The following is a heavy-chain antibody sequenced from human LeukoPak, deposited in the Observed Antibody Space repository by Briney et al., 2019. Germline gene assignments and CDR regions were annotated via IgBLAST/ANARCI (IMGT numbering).Heavy chain of an antibody. J-gene: IGHJ4*02. V-gene: IGHV3-30*03. Sequence: GGSLRLSCAASGFTFSSYGMHWVRQAPGKGLQWVAVISYDGSNEYYADSVKGRFTISRDNAKNSLYLQMNSLRTEDTAVYYCARDGSDWYYHYWGQGTLVTVSS. CDR1: GFTFSSYG. CDR2: ISYDGSNE. CDR3: ARDGSDWYYHY. D-gene: IGHD6-19*01.